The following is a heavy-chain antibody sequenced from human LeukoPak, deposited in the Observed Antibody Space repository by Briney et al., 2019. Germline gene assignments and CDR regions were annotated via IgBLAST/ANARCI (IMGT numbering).Heavy chain of an antibody. CDR1: GFTFSSYS. J-gene: IGHJ4*02. Sequence: PGGSLRLSCAASGFTFSSYSMNLVRQAPGKGLEWVSSISSSSSYIYYADSVKSRFTISRDNAKNSLYLQMNSLRAEDTAVYYCARSPPLRRYFDCWGQGTLVTVSS. CDR3: ARSPPLRRYFDC. V-gene: IGHV3-21*01. CDR2: ISSSSSYI. D-gene: IGHD3-9*01.